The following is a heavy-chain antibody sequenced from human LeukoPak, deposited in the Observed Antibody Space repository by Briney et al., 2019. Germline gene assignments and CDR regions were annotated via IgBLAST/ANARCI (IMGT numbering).Heavy chain of an antibody. CDR3: ARSNWPYYFDY. V-gene: IGHV3-74*01. CDR1: EFTFSNYW. D-gene: IGHD1-1*01. Sequence: GXSLRLSCAASEFTFSNYWMHWVRQAPGKGLVWVSWITGDGSSTIYADSVKGRFTISRDNAKNTLYLQVNSLRAEDTAVYYCARSNWPYYFDYWGQGALVTVSS. J-gene: IGHJ4*02. CDR2: ITGDGSST.